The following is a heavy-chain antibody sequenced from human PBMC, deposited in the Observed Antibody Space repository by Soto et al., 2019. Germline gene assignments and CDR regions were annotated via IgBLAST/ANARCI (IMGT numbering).Heavy chain of an antibody. CDR3: ARGTAVTDKVKYGLDV. J-gene: IGHJ6*02. CDR2: ISASNGNT. CDR1: GYAXTGYG. Sequence: LXNLSLKAAGYAXTGYGSDLVRQAPEQGLEWMGWISASNGNTNYAQKFKGRVNMTTDTSTTTAKMELRSLRSDETAVYSCARGTAVTDKVKYGLDVWGQGITGTVSS. V-gene: IGHV1-18*01. D-gene: IGHD5-18*01.